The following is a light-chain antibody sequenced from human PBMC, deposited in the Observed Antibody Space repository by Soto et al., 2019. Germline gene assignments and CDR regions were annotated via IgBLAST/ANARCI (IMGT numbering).Light chain of an antibody. CDR1: SSDVGTYNL. Sequence: QSVLTQPASVSESPGQSITISCTGTSSDVGTYNLVSWYQQHPGKAPKLIIYDDTERPSGVSNRFSGSKSGDTASLTISGLQAEDEADYYCCSYAGSSTFHVIFGGGTKLTVL. CDR2: DDT. V-gene: IGLV2-23*01. J-gene: IGLJ2*01. CDR3: CSYAGSSTFHVI.